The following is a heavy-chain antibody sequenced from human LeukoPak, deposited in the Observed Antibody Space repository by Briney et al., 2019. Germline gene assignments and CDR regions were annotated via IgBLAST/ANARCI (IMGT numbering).Heavy chain of an antibody. D-gene: IGHD6-19*01. Sequence: KVSCKASGYTFTSYGISWVRQMPGKGLEWMGIIYPGDSDTRYSPSFQGQVTISADKSISTAYLQWSSLKASDTAMYYCARRSSSGCCDYWGQGTLVTVSS. CDR2: IYPGDSDT. J-gene: IGHJ4*02. CDR3: ARRSSSGCCDY. V-gene: IGHV5-51*01. CDR1: GYTFTSYG.